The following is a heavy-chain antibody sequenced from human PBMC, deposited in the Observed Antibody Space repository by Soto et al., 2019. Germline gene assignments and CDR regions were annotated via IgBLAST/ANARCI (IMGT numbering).Heavy chain of an antibody. D-gene: IGHD7-27*01. V-gene: IGHV3-30*03. CDR1: GFTFSDYD. Sequence: QVQLVESGGGVVQPGRSLRLSCAASGFTFSDYDMHWVRQAPGKGPEWVAVISNDGSNNYYVDSVKGRFTISRDNSKNTLYLQMISLRPEDTAVYYCARDGTGEYYFDYWGLGALVTVSS. CDR2: ISNDGSNN. J-gene: IGHJ4*02. CDR3: ARDGTGEYYFDY.